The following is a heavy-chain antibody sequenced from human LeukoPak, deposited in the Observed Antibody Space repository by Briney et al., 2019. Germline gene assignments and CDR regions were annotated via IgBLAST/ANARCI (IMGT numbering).Heavy chain of an antibody. J-gene: IGHJ6*02. CDR3: ARDMGHCSSTSCFYYGMDV. V-gene: IGHV3-21*01. Sequence: GGSLRLSCAASGFTFSGYTINWVRQALGKGLEWVSSITSSSYIYYADSMKGRFTISRDNAKNSLYLQMNSLRAEDTAVYYCARDMGHCSSTSCFYYGMDVWGQGTTVTVSS. D-gene: IGHD2-2*01. CDR2: ITSSSYI. CDR1: GFTFSGYT.